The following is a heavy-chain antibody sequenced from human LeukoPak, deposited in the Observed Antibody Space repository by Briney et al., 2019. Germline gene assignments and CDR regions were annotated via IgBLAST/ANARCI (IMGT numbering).Heavy chain of an antibody. CDR2: ISWDGGST. CDR3: AKVKIGYQLLYGGFDY. D-gene: IGHD2-2*02. V-gene: IGHV3-43*01. CDR1: GFTFDDYT. J-gene: IGHJ4*02. Sequence: GGSLRLSCAASGFTFDDYTMHWVRQAPGKGLEWVSLISWDGGSTYYADSVKGRFTISRDNSKNSLYLQMNSLRTEDTALYYCAKVKIGYQLLYGGFDYWGQGTLVTVSS.